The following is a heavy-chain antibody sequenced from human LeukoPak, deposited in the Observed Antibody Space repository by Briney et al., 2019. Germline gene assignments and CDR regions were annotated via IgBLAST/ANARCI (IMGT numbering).Heavy chain of an antibody. J-gene: IGHJ4*02. Sequence: PGRSLRLSCAASGFTFSSYGMHWVRQAPGKGLEGVAVIWYDGSNKYYADSVKGRFTISRDNSKNTLYLQMNSLRAEDTAVYYCARDFGQYSSSWTLDYWGQGTLVTVSS. CDR3: ARDFGQYSSSWTLDY. CDR1: GFTFSSYG. V-gene: IGHV3-33*01. CDR2: IWYDGSNK. D-gene: IGHD6-13*01.